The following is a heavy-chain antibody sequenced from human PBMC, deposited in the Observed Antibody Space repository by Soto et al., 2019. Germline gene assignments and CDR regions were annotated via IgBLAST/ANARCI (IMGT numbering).Heavy chain of an antibody. CDR1: GGSFSDYA. V-gene: IGHV1-69*13. D-gene: IGHD2-15*01. J-gene: IGHJ4*02. CDR3: ARDRAPRGWSYLDL. Sequence: SVKVSCKAFGGSFSDYAFSWVRQAPGQGLQWMGGIIPIFGTPNYAQKFQDRVAFTAHESTNTAYMELSRLTSEDTAVYYCARDRAPRGWSYLDLWGQGTQVTVSS. CDR2: IIPIFGTP.